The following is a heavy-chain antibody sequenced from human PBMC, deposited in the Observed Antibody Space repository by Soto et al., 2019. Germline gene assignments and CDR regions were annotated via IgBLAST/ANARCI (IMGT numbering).Heavy chain of an antibody. CDR2: LYYSGST. CDR3: ARALPHLEWLPPLDY. CDR1: VGSISSGGYY. V-gene: IGHV4-31*03. D-gene: IGHD3-3*01. Sequence: PSETLSLTCTVSVGSISSGGYYWSWIRQDPGKGLEWIGYLYYSGSTYYNPSLNSRVTISVDTSKNQFSLKLSSVSAADTAVYYCARALPHLEWLPPLDYWGQGTLVTVSS. J-gene: IGHJ4*02.